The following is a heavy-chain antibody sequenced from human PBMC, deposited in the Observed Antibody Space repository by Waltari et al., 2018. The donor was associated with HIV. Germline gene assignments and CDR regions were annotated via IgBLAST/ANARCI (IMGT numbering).Heavy chain of an antibody. CDR3: ARDSRGTSWSLNWFDP. Sequence: EVQLVDSGGGLVKPGGSLRLSCAASGFTFSDYSMNWGRQSPGKGLEWVSSISISGSFIYYADSVKGRFTISRDNAQNSMYLQMNNLRADDSAMYYCARDSRGTSWSLNWFDPWGQGTLVTVSS. CDR2: ISISGSFI. V-gene: IGHV3-21*02. CDR1: GFTFSDYS. D-gene: IGHD6-13*01. J-gene: IGHJ5*02.